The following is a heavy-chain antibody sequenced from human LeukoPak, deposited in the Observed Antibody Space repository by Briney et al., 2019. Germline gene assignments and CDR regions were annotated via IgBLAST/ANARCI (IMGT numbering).Heavy chain of an antibody. V-gene: IGHV3-23*01. CDR3: AKSTTVTTPFDY. CDR2: ISGNGGST. CDR1: GFTFSSYA. J-gene: IGHJ4*02. Sequence: PGGSLRLSCAASGFTFSSYAMSWVRQAPGKGLEWVSAISGNGGSTYYAGSVKGRFTVSRDNSENTLFLQMNSLRAEDTTVYYCAKSTTVTTPFDYWGQGTLVTVSS. D-gene: IGHD4-17*01.